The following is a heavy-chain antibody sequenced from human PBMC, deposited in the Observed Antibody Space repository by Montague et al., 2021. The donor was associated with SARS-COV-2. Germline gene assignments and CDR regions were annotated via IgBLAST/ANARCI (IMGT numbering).Heavy chain of an antibody. D-gene: IGHD6-19*01. CDR1: GGSINNTCYY. J-gene: IGHJ5*02. CDR2: IFYRGNT. Sequence: SETLSLTCTVSGGSINNTCYYWGWIRQPPGKGLEWIGSIFYRGNTHYNASLKSRVTVSVDTSKNQFSLNLTSVTAADTALYYCARLTTSGSIAWGQGTLVTVSS. V-gene: IGHV4-39*01. CDR3: ARLTTSGSIA.